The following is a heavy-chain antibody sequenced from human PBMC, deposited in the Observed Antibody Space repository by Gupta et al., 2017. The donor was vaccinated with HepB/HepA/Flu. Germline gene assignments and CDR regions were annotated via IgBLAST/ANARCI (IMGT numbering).Heavy chain of an antibody. CDR2: IYPDDSDT. CDR3: VRQSSCSSGWFRLDV. J-gene: IGHJ6*04. V-gene: IGHV5-51*01. D-gene: IGHD6-19*01. Sequence: EVQLVQSGAEVKTPGESLKISCKGSGYSFATYWIGWVRQMPGKGLEWMGIIYPDDSDTRYSPPFQGQVTISADRSISTAYLQWSSLKASETAMYYCVRQSSCSSGWFRLDVWGKGTTVTVSS. CDR1: GYSFATYW.